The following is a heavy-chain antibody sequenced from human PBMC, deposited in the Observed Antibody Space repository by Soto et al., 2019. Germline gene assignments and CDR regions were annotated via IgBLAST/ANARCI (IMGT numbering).Heavy chain of an antibody. CDR2: ISSEGAST. J-gene: IGHJ4*02. Sequence: GGSLRLSCSVSGFTFSSYAMHWVRQAPGKGLECVGSISSEGASTYYPDSVKGRFIISRDNSKNTLYLQMSSLRGEDTAVYYCVKDRYVDYWGQGILVTVSS. CDR3: VKDRYVDY. V-gene: IGHV3-64D*06. CDR1: GFTFSSYA.